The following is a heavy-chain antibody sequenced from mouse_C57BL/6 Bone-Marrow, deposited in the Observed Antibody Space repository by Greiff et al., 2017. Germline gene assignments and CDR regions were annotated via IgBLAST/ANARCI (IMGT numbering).Heavy chain of an antibody. Sequence: QVQLQQPGAELVLPGASVKLSCKASGYTFPSYWMHWVKQRPGQGLEWIGEIDPSDSYTNYNQKFKGKSTLTVDQSSSTAYMQLSSLTSEDSAVYYCARGYGLFDYWGQGTTLTVSS. V-gene: IGHV1-69*01. CDR1: GYTFPSYW. CDR3: ARGYGLFDY. CDR2: IDPSDSYT. J-gene: IGHJ2*01. D-gene: IGHD2-2*01.